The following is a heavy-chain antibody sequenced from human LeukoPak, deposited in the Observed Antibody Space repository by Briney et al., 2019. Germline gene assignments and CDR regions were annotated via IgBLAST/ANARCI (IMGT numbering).Heavy chain of an antibody. V-gene: IGHV3-7*03. D-gene: IGHD6-13*01. Sequence: GGSLRLSCAASGFTFSSYWMSWVRQAPGKGLEWVANIKQDGSEKYYLDSVKGRFTISRDNAKNSLYLQMNSLRAEDTAVYYCARGGYSSSWAYYYYYGMDVWGKGTTVTVSS. CDR3: ARGGYSSSWAYYYYYGMDV. J-gene: IGHJ6*04. CDR2: IKQDGSEK. CDR1: GFTFSSYW.